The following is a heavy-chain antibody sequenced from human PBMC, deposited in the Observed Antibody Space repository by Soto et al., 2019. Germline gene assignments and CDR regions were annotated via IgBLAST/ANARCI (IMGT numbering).Heavy chain of an antibody. V-gene: IGHV3-9*01. J-gene: IGHJ4*02. CDR2: ISWNSGSI. D-gene: IGHD4-17*01. CDR1: GFTFDDYA. CDR3: PKDLGDYDPATYYFDY. Sequence: EVQLVESGGGLVQPGRSQRLSCAASGFTFDDYAMHWVRQAPGKGLEWVSGISWNSGSIGYADSVKGRFTISRDNAKNSLYLQMNSLRAEDTALYYCPKDLGDYDPATYYFDYWGQGTLVTVSS.